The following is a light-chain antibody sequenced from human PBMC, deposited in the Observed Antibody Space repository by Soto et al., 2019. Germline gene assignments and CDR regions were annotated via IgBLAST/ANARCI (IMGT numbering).Light chain of an antibody. V-gene: IGKV1-39*01. CDR3: QQSFSTPRT. CDR2: AAS. Sequence: DIQMTQSPSSLSASVGDRVTISCRASQTINTYVNWYLQKPGKAPKLLIYAASSLHSGVPSRFSGSGSGTYFTLTISSLQPEDFATYYCQQSFSTPRTFGKGTKVEIK. J-gene: IGKJ1*01. CDR1: QTINTY.